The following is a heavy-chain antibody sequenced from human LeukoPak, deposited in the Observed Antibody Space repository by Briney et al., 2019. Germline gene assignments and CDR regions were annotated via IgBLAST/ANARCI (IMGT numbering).Heavy chain of an antibody. V-gene: IGHV3-48*04. CDR2: IGISSGNT. D-gene: IGHD1-1*01. CDR3: ARDHNYAFDN. Sequence: PGGSLRLSCAASGFRFSDYSMNWVRQAPGKGLEWISYIGISSGNTKYADSVRGRFTISGDSAKRSLYLQMYSLRVEDTAVYYCARDHNYAFDNWGQGTQVTVSS. J-gene: IGHJ4*02. CDR1: GFRFSDYS.